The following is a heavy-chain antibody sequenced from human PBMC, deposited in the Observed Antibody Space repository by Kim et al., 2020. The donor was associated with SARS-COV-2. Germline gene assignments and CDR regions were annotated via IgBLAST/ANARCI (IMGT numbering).Heavy chain of an antibody. D-gene: IGHD3-3*01. CDR2: ISAYNGNT. CDR1: GYTFTSYG. CDR3: ARDLAITIFGVVTSLFDY. J-gene: IGHJ4*02. V-gene: IGHV1-18*01. Sequence: ASVKVSCKASGYTFTSYGISWVRQAPGQGLEWMGWISAYNGNTNYAQKLQGRVTMTTDTSTSTAYMELRSLRSDDTAVYYCARDLAITIFGVVTSLFDYWGQGTLVTVSS.